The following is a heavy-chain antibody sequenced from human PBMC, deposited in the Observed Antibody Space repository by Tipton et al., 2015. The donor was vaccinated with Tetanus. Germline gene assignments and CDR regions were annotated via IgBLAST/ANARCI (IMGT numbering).Heavy chain of an antibody. V-gene: IGHV3-20*04. Sequence: SLRLSCEASGFSFEDYGMSWVRQVPGKGLEWVSGIKWNGESTAYADSVKGRFTISRDNARNSVSLHMNSLRAEDTAVYYCAKDPASRGWFDPWGQGTLVSVSS. CDR3: AKDPASRGWFDP. J-gene: IGHJ5*02. CDR2: IKWNGEST. CDR1: GFSFEDYG.